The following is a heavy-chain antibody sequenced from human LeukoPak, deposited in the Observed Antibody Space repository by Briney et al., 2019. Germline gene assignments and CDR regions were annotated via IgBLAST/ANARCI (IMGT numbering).Heavy chain of an antibody. D-gene: IGHD6-13*01. CDR3: ARDWQQLVPLDY. CDR1: GFTFSSYS. J-gene: IGHJ4*02. Sequence: GGSLRLSCAASGFTFSSYSMNWVRQAPGKGLEWVSSISSSSSYIYYADSVKGRFTISRDNAKNSLYLQVNSLRAGDTAVYYCARDWQQLVPLDYWGQGTLVTVSS. V-gene: IGHV3-21*01. CDR2: ISSSSSYI.